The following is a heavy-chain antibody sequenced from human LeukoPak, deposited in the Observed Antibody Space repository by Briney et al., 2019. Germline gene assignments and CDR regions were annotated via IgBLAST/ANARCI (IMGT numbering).Heavy chain of an antibody. CDR1: GFTFSSYA. CDR2: ISASGGST. D-gene: IGHD3-22*01. V-gene: IGHV3-23*01. Sequence: RSGGSLRLSCAASGFTFSSYAMSWVRQAPGKGLEWVSAISASGGSTYYADSVKGRFTISKDNSKNTLYLQMNSLRAEDTAVYYCAKDLERYYDSSQAFDIWGQGTMVTVSS. CDR3: AKDLERYYDSSQAFDI. J-gene: IGHJ3*02.